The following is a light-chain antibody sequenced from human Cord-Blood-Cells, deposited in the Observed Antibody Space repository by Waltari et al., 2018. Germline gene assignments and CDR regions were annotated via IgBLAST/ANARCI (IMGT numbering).Light chain of an antibody. J-gene: IGKJ4*01. CDR2: AAS. CDR3: QQSYSTLT. Sequence: DIQMTQSLSSLSSSVEDSFTITCRASQSISSYLNWYQQKPGKAPKLLIYAASSLQSGVPSRFSGSGSGTDFTLTISSLQPEDFATYYCQQSYSTLTFGGGTKVEIK. CDR1: QSISSY. V-gene: IGKV1-39*01.